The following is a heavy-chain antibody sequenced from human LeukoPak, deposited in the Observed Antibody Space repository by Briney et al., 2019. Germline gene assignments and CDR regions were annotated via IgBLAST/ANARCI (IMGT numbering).Heavy chain of an antibody. CDR3: ASHPAGSTWYGVFDF. J-gene: IGHJ4*02. D-gene: IGHD6-13*01. Sequence: PSETLSLTCSVSGGSINSHYWSWIRQSPGKGLEWIGYVFNGGSTNYNPSLKSRVTMSLDTSRDQFSLRLSSVTAADTAIYYCASHPAGSTWYGVFDFWSQGTLVTVSS. V-gene: IGHV4-59*11. CDR2: VFNGGST. CDR1: GGSINSHY.